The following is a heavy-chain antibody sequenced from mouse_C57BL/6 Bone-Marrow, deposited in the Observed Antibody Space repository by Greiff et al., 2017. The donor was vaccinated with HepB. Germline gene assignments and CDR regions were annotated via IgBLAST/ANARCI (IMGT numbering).Heavy chain of an antibody. CDR1: GFSFTSYG. CDR2: IWSGGST. V-gene: IGHV2-2*01. CDR3: ATYDGSSYVYWYFDV. J-gene: IGHJ1*03. D-gene: IGHD1-1*01. Sequence: VKLMESGPGLVQPSQRLSITCTVSGFSFTSYGVHWVRQSPGKGLEWLGVIWSGGSTDYNAAFISRLSISKDNSKSQVFFKMNSLQADDTAIYYCATYDGSSYVYWYFDVWGTGTTVTVSS.